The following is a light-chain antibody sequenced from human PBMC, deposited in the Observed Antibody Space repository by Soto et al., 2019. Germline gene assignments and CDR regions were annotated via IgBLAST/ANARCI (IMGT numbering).Light chain of an antibody. V-gene: IGKV3-11*01. Sequence: EIVLTQSPATLSLSPGERATLSCRASQSVSSHLAWYQQKPGQAPRRLIYDASNRATGIPARFSGSGSGTDFTLTISSLEPEDFAIYYCQQRSNWPPITFGQGTRVEIK. J-gene: IGKJ5*01. CDR2: DAS. CDR3: QQRSNWPPIT. CDR1: QSVSSH.